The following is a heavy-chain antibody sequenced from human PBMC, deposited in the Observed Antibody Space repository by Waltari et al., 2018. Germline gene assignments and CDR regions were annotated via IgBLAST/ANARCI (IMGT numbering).Heavy chain of an antibody. CDR2: INTDGSST. CDR1: GFTFSSYW. V-gene: IGHV3-74*01. CDR3: ARAGGGELRMGFDP. D-gene: IGHD2-21*01. J-gene: IGHJ5*02. Sequence: EVQLVESGGGLIQPGGSLRLSCAASGFTFSSYWMHWLRQAPGKGLVWVARINTDGSSTNYADSLKDRFTISRDNAKNTLYLQMNSLRAEDTAVYYCARAGGGELRMGFDPWGQGTLVTVSS.